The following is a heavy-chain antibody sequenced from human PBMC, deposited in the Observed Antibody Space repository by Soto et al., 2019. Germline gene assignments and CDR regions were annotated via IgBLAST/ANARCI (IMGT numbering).Heavy chain of an antibody. Sequence: QVQVQESGPGLVKPSQTLSLKCSVSGGSIGSRDYYWSWIRQHPEKGLEWIGSIYYNGNTDYNPSLXGXPXMXXDTSMNEFSLKLTSVTAADTAVYSCAGDKGGAALKGSGMDVWGQGTTVTVS. V-gene: IGHV4-31*02. J-gene: IGHJ6*02. CDR2: IYYNGNT. D-gene: IGHD3-10*01. CDR3: AGDKGGAALKGSGMDV. CDR1: GGSIGSRDYY.